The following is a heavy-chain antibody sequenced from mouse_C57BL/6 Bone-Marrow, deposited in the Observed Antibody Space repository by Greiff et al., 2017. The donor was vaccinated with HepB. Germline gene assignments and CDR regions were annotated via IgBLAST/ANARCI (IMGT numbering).Heavy chain of an antibody. Sequence: QVQLKESGPGLVAPSQSLSITCTVSGFSLTSYAISWVRQPPGKGLEWLGVIWTGGGTNYNSALKSRLSISKDNSKSQVFLKMNSLQTDDTARYYCARNPPLYYYYDVGAYYYSMDYWGQGTSVTVSS. J-gene: IGHJ4*01. CDR2: IWTGGGT. CDR1: GFSLTSYA. V-gene: IGHV2-9-1*01. D-gene: IGHD2-4*01. CDR3: ARNPPLYYYYDVGAYYYSMDY.